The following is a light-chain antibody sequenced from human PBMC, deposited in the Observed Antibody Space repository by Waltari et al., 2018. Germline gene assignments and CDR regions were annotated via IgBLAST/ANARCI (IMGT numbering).Light chain of an antibody. CDR3: QTGGHGTWV. V-gene: IGLV4-69*01. CDR2: VNSDGSH. CDR1: SGYSSNV. J-gene: IGLJ3*02. Sequence: LVLTQSPSASASLGASVKLTCTLSSGYSSNVIAWLQQQPGKGPRHLRKVNSDGSHRKGDDIPDRFSASKSGTECQLTISSLQSEDEADYFCQTGGHGTWVFGGGTKLTVL.